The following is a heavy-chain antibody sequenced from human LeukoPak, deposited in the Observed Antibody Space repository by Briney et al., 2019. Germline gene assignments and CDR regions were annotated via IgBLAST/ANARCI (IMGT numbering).Heavy chain of an antibody. CDR3: AKDSEQQLIDY. CDR2: IRDDGSTK. Sequence: GGSLRLSCAASGFTFSYYGMQWVRQAPGKGLEWVAFIRDDGSTKYYVDSVKGRFTISRDNSKNTLYLQMNSLRAEDTAVYYCAKDSEQQLIDYWGQGTLVTVSS. D-gene: IGHD6-13*01. CDR1: GFTFSYYG. V-gene: IGHV3-30*02. J-gene: IGHJ4*02.